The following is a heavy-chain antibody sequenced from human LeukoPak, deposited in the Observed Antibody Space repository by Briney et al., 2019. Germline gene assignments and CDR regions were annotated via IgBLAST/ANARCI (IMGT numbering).Heavy chain of an antibody. CDR2: IIPIFGTA. Sequence: GSSVKVSCRASGGTFSSYAISWVRQAPGQGLEWMGGIIPIFGTANYAQMFQGRVTITADKSTSTAYMELSSLRSEDTAVYYCASTVTRYFDYWGQGTLVTVSS. D-gene: IGHD4-17*01. J-gene: IGHJ4*02. CDR1: GGTFSSYA. V-gene: IGHV1-69*06. CDR3: ASTVTRYFDY.